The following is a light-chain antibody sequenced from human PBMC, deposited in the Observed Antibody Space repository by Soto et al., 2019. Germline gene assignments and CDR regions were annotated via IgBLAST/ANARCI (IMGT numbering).Light chain of an antibody. CDR2: DAS. CDR3: QQYETFSGT. J-gene: IGKJ1*01. Sequence: IQMTQSPSFLSASVGDRVTITCRASQIISRWLAWYQQKPGEAPKLLIYDASALPRGVPSRFSGSGSGTKFTLTIASLQPDDFATYYCQQYETFSGTFGPGTKVAIK. CDR1: QIISRW. V-gene: IGKV1-5*01.